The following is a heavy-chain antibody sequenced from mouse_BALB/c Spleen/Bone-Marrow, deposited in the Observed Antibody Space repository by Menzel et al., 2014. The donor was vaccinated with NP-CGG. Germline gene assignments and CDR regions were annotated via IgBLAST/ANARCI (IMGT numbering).Heavy chain of an antibody. Sequence: VQLQQSGAELVKPGASVRISCKASGYTFTSYYIHWVKQRPGQGLEWIGWIYPGNVNTKYNEKFKGKATLTADKSSSTAYMQLNSLTSEDSAVYFCARGGISIDYWGQGTTLTVSS. J-gene: IGHJ2*01. CDR3: ARGGISIDY. CDR2: IYPGNVNT. V-gene: IGHV1S56*01. CDR1: GYTFTSYY.